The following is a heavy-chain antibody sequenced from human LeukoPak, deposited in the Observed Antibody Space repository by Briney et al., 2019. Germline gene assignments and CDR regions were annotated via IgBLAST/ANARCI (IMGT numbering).Heavy chain of an antibody. Sequence: GGSLRLSCAASGFTLSSFEMNWVRPTPGKGLEWVSHISSSGSSIYYADSVKGRFTISRDNAKNSLYLQTNSLRAADTAVYYCARGRVTGDYVRDFDYWGQGTLVTVSS. CDR3: ARGRVTGDYVRDFDY. CDR1: GFTLSSFE. V-gene: IGHV3-48*03. D-gene: IGHD4-17*01. J-gene: IGHJ4*02. CDR2: ISSSGSSI.